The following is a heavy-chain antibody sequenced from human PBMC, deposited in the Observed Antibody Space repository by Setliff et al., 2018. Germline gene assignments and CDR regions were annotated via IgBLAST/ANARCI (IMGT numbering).Heavy chain of an antibody. CDR1: GFTLDDYY. CDR2: INPHGSEK. CDR3: FGAGTCSY. D-gene: IGHD3-10*01. Sequence: GGSLRLSCEASGFTLDDYYMTWIRQAPGKGLEWLASINPHGSEKYYADSVKGRFTISRDNAKNSLSLQMNNLRTEDTAVYYCFGAGTCSYWGQGTLVTVSS. J-gene: IGHJ4*02. V-gene: IGHV3-7*01.